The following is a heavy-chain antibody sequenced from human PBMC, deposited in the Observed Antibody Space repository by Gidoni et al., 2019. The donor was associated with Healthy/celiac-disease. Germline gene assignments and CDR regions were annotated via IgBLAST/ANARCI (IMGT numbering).Heavy chain of an antibody. CDR3: ASHRSGYFAFDI. V-gene: IGHV4-4*02. Sequence: QVQLQESGPGLVKPSGTLSLTCAVSGGSISSSNWWSWFRQPPVKGLEWIGEIDHSGSTNYNTSLKSRVTISVDKSKNQFSLKLSSVTAADTAVYYCASHRSGYFAFDIWGQGTMVTVSS. D-gene: IGHD3-22*01. J-gene: IGHJ3*02. CDR1: GGSISSSNW. CDR2: IDHSGST.